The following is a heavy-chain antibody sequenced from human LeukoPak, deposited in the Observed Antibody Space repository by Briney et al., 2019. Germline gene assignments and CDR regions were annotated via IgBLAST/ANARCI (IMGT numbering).Heavy chain of an antibody. CDR1: GFTFSSYA. V-gene: IGHV3-30*04. Sequence: GGSLRLSCAASGFTFSSYAMQWVRQAPGKGLEWVAVISYDGSNKYYADSVKGRFTISRDNSKNTLYLQMNSLRAEDTAVYYCARSLRLYSYGYYFDYWGQGTLVTVSS. CDR3: ARSLRLYSYGYYFDY. CDR2: ISYDGSNK. J-gene: IGHJ4*02. D-gene: IGHD5-18*01.